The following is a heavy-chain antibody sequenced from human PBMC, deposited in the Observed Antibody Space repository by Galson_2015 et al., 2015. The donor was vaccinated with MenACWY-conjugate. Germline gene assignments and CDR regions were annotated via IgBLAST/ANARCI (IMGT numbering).Heavy chain of an antibody. Sequence: PALVKPTQTLTLTCTFSGFSLSTYEMCVYWVRQPPGKALEWLARIDWRDNKYYTTSLKTRLTISKDTSTNQVVLTMTNVDPVDTATYYCARMHIVLDATDAFGIWGQGTMVTVSS. V-gene: IGHV2-70*11. J-gene: IGHJ3*02. CDR3: ARMHIVLDATDAFGI. CDR1: GFSLSTYEMC. D-gene: IGHD3-22*01. CDR2: IDWRDNK.